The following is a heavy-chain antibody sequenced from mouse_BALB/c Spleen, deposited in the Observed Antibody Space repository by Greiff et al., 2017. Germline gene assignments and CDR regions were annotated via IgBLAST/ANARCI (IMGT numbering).Heavy chain of an antibody. CDR1: GFTFSDYY. D-gene: IGHD2-4*01. Sequence: DVHLVESGGGLVKPGGSLKLSCAASGFTFSDYYMYWVRQTPEKRLEWVATISDGGSYTYYPDSVKGRFTISRDNAKNNLYLQMSSLKSEDTAMYYCARGYDYDDGWFAYWGQGTLVTVSA. CDR2: ISDGGSYT. V-gene: IGHV5-4*02. CDR3: ARGYDYDDGWFAY. J-gene: IGHJ3*01.